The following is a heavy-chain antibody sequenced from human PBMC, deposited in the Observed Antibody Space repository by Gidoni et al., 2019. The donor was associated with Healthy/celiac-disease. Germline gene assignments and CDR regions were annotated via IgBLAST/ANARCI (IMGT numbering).Heavy chain of an antibody. Sequence: VQRQESGPGLVKPSGTLSLTCAVPGGPIRSGDWWRWVRQPPGKGLQWSGEIYQSGSTNYNPSLKSRVTISVDKSKNQFSLKLSSVTAADTAVYYCARRDYYGSGSYVAWFDPWGQGTLVTVSS. CDR2: IYQSGST. CDR1: GGPIRSGDW. V-gene: IGHV4-4*02. CDR3: ARRDYYGSGSYVAWFDP. J-gene: IGHJ5*02. D-gene: IGHD3-10*01.